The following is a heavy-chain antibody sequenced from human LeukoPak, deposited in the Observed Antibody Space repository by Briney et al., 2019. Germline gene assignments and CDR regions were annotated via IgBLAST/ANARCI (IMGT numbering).Heavy chain of an antibody. CDR1: GFTFDDSG. D-gene: IGHD6-19*01. J-gene: IGHJ4*02. Sequence: GGSLRLSCAASGFTFDDSGMSWVRQAPGKGLEWVSGISGSRGRTYYADSVKGRFTISRDNSKNTLYLQMNSLRAEDTAIYYCATQQWLVSDFDYWGQGTLVTVSS. CDR2: ISGSRGRT. CDR3: ATQQWLVSDFDY. V-gene: IGHV3-23*01.